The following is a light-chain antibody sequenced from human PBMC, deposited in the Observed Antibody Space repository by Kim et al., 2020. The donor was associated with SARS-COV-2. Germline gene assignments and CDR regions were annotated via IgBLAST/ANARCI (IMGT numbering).Light chain of an antibody. J-gene: IGLJ1*01. V-gene: IGLV3-1*01. Sequence: VSPGQTANVTCSGDRLGEKYASWYQQKAGQTPVLVIYEDTKRPAGIPEHFSGSNSGNTATLTISGTQPMDEAEYYCQAWDNNTGVFGTGTKVTVL. CDR3: QAWDNNTGV. CDR2: EDT. CDR1: RLGEKY.